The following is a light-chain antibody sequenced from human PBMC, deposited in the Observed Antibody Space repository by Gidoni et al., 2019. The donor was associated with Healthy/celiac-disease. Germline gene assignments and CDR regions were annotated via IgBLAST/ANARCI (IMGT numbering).Light chain of an antibody. J-gene: IGKJ2*01. CDR1: QGISSY. CDR3: QQLEA. Sequence: DIQLTQSPSFLSASVGDRVTITCRASQGISSYLAWYQQKPGKAPKLLIYAASTLQSGVPSRFSGSGSGTEFTLTISSLQPEDFATYYCQQLEAFGQXTKLEIK. V-gene: IGKV1-9*01. CDR2: AAS.